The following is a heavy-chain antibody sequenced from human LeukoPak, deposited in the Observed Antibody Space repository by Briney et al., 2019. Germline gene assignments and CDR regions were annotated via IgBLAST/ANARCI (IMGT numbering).Heavy chain of an antibody. CDR2: ISAYNGNI. J-gene: IGHJ3*02. CDR1: GYTFTSYG. Sequence: ASVKVSCKASGYTFTSYGISWVRQAPGQGLEWMGWISAYNGNINCAQKLQGRVTMTTDTSTSTAYMELRSLRSDDTAVYYCARDTRYSSGYYFDAFDIWGQGTMVTVSS. D-gene: IGHD3-22*01. CDR3: ARDTRYSSGYYFDAFDI. V-gene: IGHV1-18*01.